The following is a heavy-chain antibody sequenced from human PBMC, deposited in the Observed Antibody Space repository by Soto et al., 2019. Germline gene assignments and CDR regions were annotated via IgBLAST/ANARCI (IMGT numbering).Heavy chain of an antibody. CDR2: ISYDGSNK. CDR3: AKDGQLRFLVWFNKLGTHYYYYGMDV. J-gene: IGHJ6*02. D-gene: IGHD3-3*01. CDR1: GFTFSRYG. V-gene: IGHV3-30*18. Sequence: QVQLVESGGGVVQPGRSLRLYCAASGFTFSRYGMHWVRQAPGKGLEWVAVISYDGSNKYYADSVKGRFTISRDNSKNTLYLQMNSLRAEDTAVYYCAKDGQLRFLVWFNKLGTHYYYYGMDVWGQGTTVTVSS.